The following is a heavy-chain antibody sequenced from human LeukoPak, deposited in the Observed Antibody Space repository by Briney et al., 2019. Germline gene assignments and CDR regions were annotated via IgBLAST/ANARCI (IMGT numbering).Heavy chain of an antibody. D-gene: IGHD3-22*01. Sequence: PGGSLRLSCAASGFTVSGNYMSWVRQAPGKGLEWVSVIYSGGSTYYADSVKGRFTISRDDSKNTLYLQMNSLRAEDTAVYYCAREAYYDSSGLDAFDIWGQGTMVTVSS. V-gene: IGHV3-53*01. CDR1: GFTVSGNY. J-gene: IGHJ3*02. CDR2: IYSGGST. CDR3: AREAYYDSSGLDAFDI.